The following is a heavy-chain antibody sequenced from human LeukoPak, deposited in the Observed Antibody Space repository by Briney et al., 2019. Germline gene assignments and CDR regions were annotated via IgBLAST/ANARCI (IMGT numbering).Heavy chain of an antibody. J-gene: IGHJ4*02. V-gene: IGHV4-34*01. D-gene: IGHD5-18*01. CDR3: TRVRYNYGDSDY. CDR1: GGSFSGYY. Sequence: PSETLSLTCAVYGGSFSGYYWSWIRQPPGKGLEWIGEINHSGSTNYNPSLKSRVTISVDTSKNQFSLKLTSVTAADTALYYCTRVRYNYGDSDYWGQGTLVTVSS. CDR2: INHSGST.